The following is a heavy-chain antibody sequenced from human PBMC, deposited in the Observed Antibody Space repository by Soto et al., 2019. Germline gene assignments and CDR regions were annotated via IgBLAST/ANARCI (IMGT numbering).Heavy chain of an antibody. CDR2: VYTGGNG. J-gene: IGHJ2*01. Sequence: EVQVVESGGGLIQPGGSLRLSCAASGFTVSSYYMTWVRQAPGKGLQWVAVVYTGGNGNYADSVRGRINFSRDSYKNTLFLQLNSLTAEDTAVYYCARVWGWHFDLWGRGTLVTVSS. CDR3: ARVWGWHFDL. D-gene: IGHD7-27*01. CDR1: GFTVSSYY. V-gene: IGHV3-53*02.